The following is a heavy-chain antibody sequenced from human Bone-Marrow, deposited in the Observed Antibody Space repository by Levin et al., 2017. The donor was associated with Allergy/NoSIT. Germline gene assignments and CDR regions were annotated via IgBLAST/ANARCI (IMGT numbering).Heavy chain of an antibody. J-gene: IGHJ6*02. CDR3: AKDRTHYYGSGSSTEYYYGMDV. CDR1: GFTFSSYG. D-gene: IGHD3-10*01. CDR2: ISYAGSKK. V-gene: IGHV3-30*18. Sequence: GGSLRFSCAASGFTFSSYGMHWVRQAPGKGLEWVAVISYAGSKKYYADSVKGRLTISRDNSKNMVYLQMNSLRAEDTAVYYCAKDRTHYYGSGSSTEYYYGMDVWGQGTTVTVS.